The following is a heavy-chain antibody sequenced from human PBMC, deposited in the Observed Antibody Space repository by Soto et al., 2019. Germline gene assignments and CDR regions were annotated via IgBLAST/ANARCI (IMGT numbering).Heavy chain of an antibody. CDR1: GFTFSSYA. V-gene: IGHV3-23*01. CDR3: AKEIVAGAYVETSAFDF. Sequence: EVQLLESGGDLVQPGGSLRLSCAASGFTFSSYAMGWVRQAPGTGLGWVSVIDGSGGDRSLADSVEGRFTISRDNSKNTLYLQMDRLRVEDTARYFCAKEIVAGAYVETSAFDFWGQGTLVTVSS. CDR2: IDGSGGDR. J-gene: IGHJ4*02. D-gene: IGHD3-22*01.